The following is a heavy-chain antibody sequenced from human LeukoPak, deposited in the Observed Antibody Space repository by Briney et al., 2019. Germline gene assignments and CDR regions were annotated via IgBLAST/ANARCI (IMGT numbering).Heavy chain of an antibody. CDR2: ISWNSGSI. J-gene: IGHJ4*02. Sequence: PGRSLRLSCAASGFTFDDYAMHWVRQAPGKGLEWVSGISWNSGSIGYADSVKGRFTISRDNAKNSLYLQMNSLRAEDTAVYYCASRIVGATWYFDYWGQGTLVTVSS. CDR3: ASRIVGATWYFDY. V-gene: IGHV3-9*01. CDR1: GFTFDDYA. D-gene: IGHD1-26*01.